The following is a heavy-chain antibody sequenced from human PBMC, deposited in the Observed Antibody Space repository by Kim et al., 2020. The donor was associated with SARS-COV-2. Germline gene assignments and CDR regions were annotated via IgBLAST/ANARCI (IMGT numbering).Heavy chain of an antibody. Sequence: SYADAVKGRFNISRDNSKNTLYLQMNSLRAEDTAVYYCAKSDYYYGMDVWGQGATVTVSS. J-gene: IGHJ6*02. CDR3: AKSDYYYGMDV. V-gene: IGHV3-30*02.